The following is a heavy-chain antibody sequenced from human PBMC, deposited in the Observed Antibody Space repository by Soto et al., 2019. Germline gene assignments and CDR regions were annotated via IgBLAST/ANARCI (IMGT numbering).Heavy chain of an antibody. CDR3: AKDPPTTGTTFDY. V-gene: IGHV3-23*01. CDR2: INKSGGST. Sequence: PGGSLRLSCAASGFTFSSFAMSWVRQAPGKGLEWVSTINKSGGSTYYADSVKGRFTISRDNSKNMLFLQINGLGAEDTAVYYCAKDPPTTGTTFDYWGRGTLVPVSP. CDR1: GFTFSSFA. D-gene: IGHD1-1*01. J-gene: IGHJ4*02.